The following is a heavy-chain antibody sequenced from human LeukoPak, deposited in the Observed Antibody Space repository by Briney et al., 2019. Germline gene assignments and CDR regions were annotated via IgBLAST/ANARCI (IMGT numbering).Heavy chain of an antibody. Sequence: SETLSLTCTVSGGSINSYYWSWIRQPPGKGLEWIGSIYYSGSTYYNPSLKSRVTISVDTSKNQFSLKLSSVTAADTAVYYCARVRKGAPTDYWGQGTLVTVSS. CDR2: IYYSGST. D-gene: IGHD3-16*01. J-gene: IGHJ4*02. CDR3: ARVRKGAPTDY. CDR1: GGSINSYY. V-gene: IGHV4-59*12.